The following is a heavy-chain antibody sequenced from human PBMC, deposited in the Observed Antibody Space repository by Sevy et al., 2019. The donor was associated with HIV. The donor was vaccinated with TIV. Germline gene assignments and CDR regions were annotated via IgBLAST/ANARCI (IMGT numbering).Heavy chain of an antibody. Sequence: GGSLRLSCAASGFIFSSYGMHWVRQAPGKGLEWVAIISYDGGTKYYAESMKGRFTISRDNSKNTLYLEMNSLRAEDTAVYYCAKDLSNGYVFRTSFDNWGQGTLVTVSS. CDR3: AKDLSNGYVFRTSFDN. D-gene: IGHD5-12*01. J-gene: IGHJ4*02. V-gene: IGHV3-30*18. CDR1: GFIFSSYG. CDR2: ISYDGGTK.